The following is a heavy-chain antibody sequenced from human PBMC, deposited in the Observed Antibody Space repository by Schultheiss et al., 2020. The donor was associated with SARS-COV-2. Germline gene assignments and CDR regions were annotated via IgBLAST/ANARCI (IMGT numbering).Heavy chain of an antibody. CDR1: GFTVSDNY. V-gene: IGHV3-23*01. J-gene: IGHJ4*02. D-gene: IGHD6-19*01. CDR2: ISGSGGST. Sequence: GGSLRLSCAVSGFTVSDNYMIWVRQAPGKGLEWVSAISGSGGSTYYADSVKGRFTISRDNSKNTVYLQMNSLRGEDTAVYYCVRGSNDWYGIDYWGQGTLVTVSS. CDR3: VRGSNDWYGIDY.